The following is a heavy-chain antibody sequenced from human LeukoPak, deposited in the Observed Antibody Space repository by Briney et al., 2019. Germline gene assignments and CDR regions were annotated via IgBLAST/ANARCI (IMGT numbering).Heavy chain of an antibody. CDR1: GFTFSSYA. J-gene: IGHJ4*02. Sequence: GGSLRLSCAASGFTFSSYAMSWVRQTPGKGLEWVSATTGSGGSTYYADSVKGRFTISRDNSKNTLYLQMNSLRAEDTAVYYCAKEAYSGSYSLDYWGQGTLVTVSS. V-gene: IGHV3-23*01. CDR3: AKEAYSGSYSLDY. CDR2: TTGSGGST. D-gene: IGHD1-26*01.